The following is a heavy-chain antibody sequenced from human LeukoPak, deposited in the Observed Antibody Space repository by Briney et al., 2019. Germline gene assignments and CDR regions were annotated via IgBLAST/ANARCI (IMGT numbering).Heavy chain of an antibody. CDR1: GGSINSYY. J-gene: IGHJ4*02. CDR3: IVMVRGAGDY. Sequence: SETLSLTCTVSGGSINSYYWSWIRQPPGKGLEWIGYIYYSGSTNYNPSLKSRVTISVDTSKNQFSLKLSSVTAADTAVYYCIVMVRGAGDYWGQGTLVTVSS. CDR2: IYYSGST. V-gene: IGHV4-59*01. D-gene: IGHD3-10*01.